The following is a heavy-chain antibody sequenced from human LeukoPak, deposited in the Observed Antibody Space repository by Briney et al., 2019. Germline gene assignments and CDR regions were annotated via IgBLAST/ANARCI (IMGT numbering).Heavy chain of an antibody. CDR1: GFTFSGFW. CDR3: ARSSYSSSSSV. V-gene: IGHV3-7*03. Sequence: AGGSLRLCCAVSGFTFSGFWMSWSRQAPGKGLEWVASINSDGSEGYYADVVKGRFTISRDNAKNSLYLQINSLRAEDTAVYYCARSSYSSSSSVWGQGTMVTVSS. D-gene: IGHD6-6*01. CDR2: INSDGSEG. J-gene: IGHJ3*01.